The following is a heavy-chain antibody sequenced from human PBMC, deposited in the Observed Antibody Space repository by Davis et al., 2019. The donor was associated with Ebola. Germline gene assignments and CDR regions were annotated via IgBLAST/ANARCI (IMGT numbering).Heavy chain of an antibody. CDR1: GYTFTGYY. CDR2: INPSGGST. D-gene: IGHD1-26*01. CDR3: ARRVGARSGFDS. V-gene: IGHV1-46*01. Sequence: ASVKVSCKASGYTFTGYYMHWVRQAPGQGLEWMGIINPSGGSTSYAQKFQGRVTMTRDTSTSTAYMELSSLRSDDTAVYYCARRVGARSGFDSWGQGSLVTVSS. J-gene: IGHJ4*02.